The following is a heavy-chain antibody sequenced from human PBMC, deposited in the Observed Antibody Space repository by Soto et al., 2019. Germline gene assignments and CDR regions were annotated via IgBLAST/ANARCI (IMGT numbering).Heavy chain of an antibody. Sequence: QITLNESGPTQVKPRQTLTLTCTFSGFSLTTSGGGVGWIRQSPGKAPEWLALIYWDDDKRYSPSLKSRLTITKDTSKNQVVLRIADVDPADTSTYYCARRVLRTFFGLVTTTAIYFDFWGQGTPVAVSS. V-gene: IGHV2-5*02. D-gene: IGHD3-3*01. CDR3: ARRVLRTFFGLVTTTAIYFDF. J-gene: IGHJ4*02. CDR2: IYWDDDK. CDR1: GFSLTTSGGG.